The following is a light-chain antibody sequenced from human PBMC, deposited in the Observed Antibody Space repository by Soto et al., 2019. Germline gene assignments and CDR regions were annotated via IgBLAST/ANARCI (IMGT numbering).Light chain of an antibody. CDR2: DAS. Sequence: DIPMTQSPSTLSASVGDRVTITCRASQSISAWLAWYQQKPGRAPKLLIYDASNLQSGVPSRFSGNEYGTEFTLTIDSLQPDEFTTSFCQQYDTYLRTFCQGTKVEIK. CDR1: QSISAW. J-gene: IGKJ1*01. V-gene: IGKV1-5*01. CDR3: QQYDTYLRT.